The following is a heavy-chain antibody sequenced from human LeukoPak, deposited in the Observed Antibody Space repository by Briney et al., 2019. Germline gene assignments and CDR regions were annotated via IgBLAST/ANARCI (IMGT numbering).Heavy chain of an antibody. V-gene: IGHV3-7*03. Sequence: GGSLRLSCAASGFTFSSYWMSWVRQAPGKGLGWVANIKQDGSEKYYVDSVKGRFTISRDNAKNSLYLQMNSLRAEDTAVYYCARGAPGIAAAGTGDYWGQGTLVTVSS. D-gene: IGHD6-13*01. CDR1: GFTFSSYW. CDR3: ARGAPGIAAAGTGDY. J-gene: IGHJ4*02. CDR2: IKQDGSEK.